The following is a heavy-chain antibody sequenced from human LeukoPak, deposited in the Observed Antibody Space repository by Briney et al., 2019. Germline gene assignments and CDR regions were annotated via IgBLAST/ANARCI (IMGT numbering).Heavy chain of an antibody. Sequence: GGSLRLSCAASGFTFISYTMHWVRQAPGKGLEWVALTSSDGDKYFADSVQGRFTISRDNSRNTVYLQLGSLRPDDTAVYYCARERGIRALYFDNWGQGTLVTV. D-gene: IGHD3-16*01. CDR2: TSSDGDK. CDR1: GFTFISYT. CDR3: ARERGIRALYFDN. V-gene: IGHV3-30*04. J-gene: IGHJ4*02.